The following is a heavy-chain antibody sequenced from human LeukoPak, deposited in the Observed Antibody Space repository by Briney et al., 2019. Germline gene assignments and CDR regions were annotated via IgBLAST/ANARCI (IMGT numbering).Heavy chain of an antibody. CDR1: GFTFDDYA. CDR2: ISWDSGSI. V-gene: IGHV3-9*01. Sequence: GGSLRLSCAASGFTFDDYALHWVRQAPGKGLEWVSGISWDSGSIAYADSVKGRFTISRDNAKNFLYLQMNSLRAEDTALYYCAKALAGAIYYYGMDVWGQGTTVTVSS. J-gene: IGHJ6*02. D-gene: IGHD1-26*01. CDR3: AKALAGAIYYYGMDV.